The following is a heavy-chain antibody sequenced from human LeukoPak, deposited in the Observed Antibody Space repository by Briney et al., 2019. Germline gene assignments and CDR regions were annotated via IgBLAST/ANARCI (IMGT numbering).Heavy chain of an antibody. J-gene: IGHJ3*02. V-gene: IGHV4-59*01. CDR1: GGSLSSYY. CDR2: IYYSGST. Sequence: KPSETLSLTCTVSGGSLSSYYWSWIRQPPGKGLGWGGYIYYSGSTNYNPSLKSRVTISVDTSKNQFSLKLSSVTAADTAVYYCASLVVANPGALDIWGQGTMVTVPS. CDR3: ASLVVANPGALDI. D-gene: IGHD2-15*01.